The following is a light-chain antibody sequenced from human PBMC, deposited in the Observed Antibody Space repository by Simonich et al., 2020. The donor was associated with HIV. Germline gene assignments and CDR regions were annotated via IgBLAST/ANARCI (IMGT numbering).Light chain of an antibody. CDR1: NSDVGGYNY. V-gene: IGLV2-14*03. CDR3: ISYIDNDWV. J-gene: IGLJ3*02. CDR2: DVS. Sequence: QSVLTQPASVSGSPGQSITISCTGTNSDVGGYNYVSWYKHHPGKAPKLIIYDVSKRPSGVSNRFSGSKSGNTASLTISGLQAEDEADYYCISYIDNDWVFGGGTKLTVL.